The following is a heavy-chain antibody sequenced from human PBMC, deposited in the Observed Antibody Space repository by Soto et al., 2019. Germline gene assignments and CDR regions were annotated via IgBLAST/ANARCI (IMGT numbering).Heavy chain of an antibody. CDR1: GFTFSNYN. D-gene: IGHD2-8*01. CDR2: VSYSSRYI. Sequence: PGGSLRLSCAASGFTFSNYNMNWVRQAPGKGLEWVSSVSYSSRYIYYADSVKGRFTISRDNAKNSLYLQMNSLRAEDTAVYYCARDVLLSRPFDYWGQGTLVTVSS. CDR3: ARDVLLSRPFDY. V-gene: IGHV3-21*01. J-gene: IGHJ4*02.